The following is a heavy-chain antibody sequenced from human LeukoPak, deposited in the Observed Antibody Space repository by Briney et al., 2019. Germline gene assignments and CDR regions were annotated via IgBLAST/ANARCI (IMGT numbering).Heavy chain of an antibody. V-gene: IGHV4-61*05. D-gene: IGHD5-12*01. CDR1: GGSISSSSYY. CDR2: VYYTGST. J-gene: IGHJ5*01. Sequence: SETLSLTCTVSGGSISSSSYYWGWIRQPPGKGLEWIGYVYYTGSTDYNPSLKSRVTMSLDTSKNQFSLKLTSVTAADTAVYYCAGGLSIVATFFGSWGQGTLVTVSS. CDR3: AGGLSIVATFFGS.